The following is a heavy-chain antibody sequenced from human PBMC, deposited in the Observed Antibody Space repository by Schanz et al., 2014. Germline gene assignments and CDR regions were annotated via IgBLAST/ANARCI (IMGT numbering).Heavy chain of an antibody. CDR1: GLNFDYYG. CDR2: ITRQGTT. J-gene: IGHJ6*02. D-gene: IGHD6-19*01. Sequence: QVQLLESGGGVVQPGRSLRLSCATSGLNFDYYGMNWVRQAPGKGLEWVSGITRQGTTYYADFVKGRFSISRDLSSNTLYLQMNSLRAEDTAVYYCAKDVRPVANTVHFYYMDVWGQGTTVTVSS. CDR3: AKDVRPVANTVHFYYMDV. V-gene: IGHV3-NL1*01.